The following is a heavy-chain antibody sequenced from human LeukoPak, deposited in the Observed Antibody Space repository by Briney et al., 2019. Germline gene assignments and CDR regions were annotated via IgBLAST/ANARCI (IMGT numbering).Heavy chain of an antibody. V-gene: IGHV3-23*01. D-gene: IGHD3-3*01. CDR2: ISGSGGST. CDR1: GFTFSSYA. Sequence: PGGSLRLSCAASGFTFSSYAMSWVRQAPGKGLEWVSAISGSGGSTYYADSVKGRFTISRDNSKNTLYLQMNSLRAEDTAVYYCARRRSGNNYHYYGMDVWGQGTTVTVSS. CDR3: ARRRSGNNYHYYGMDV. J-gene: IGHJ6*02.